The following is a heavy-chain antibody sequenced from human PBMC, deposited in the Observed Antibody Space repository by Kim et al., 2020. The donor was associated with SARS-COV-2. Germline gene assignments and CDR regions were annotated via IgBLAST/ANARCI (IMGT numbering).Heavy chain of an antibody. Sequence: GESLKISCKASGYTFSNYWIGWVRQMPGQGLEWMGIIYPGDSDTEYNPSFEGQVTITADESISTAYLQGNSLTASDSGKYYCARHIALIGKNGDFDSWG. CDR3: ARHIALIGKNGDFDS. CDR2: IYPGDSDT. D-gene: IGHD3-3*02. CDR1: GYTFSNYW. V-gene: IGHV5-51*01. J-gene: IGHJ5*01.